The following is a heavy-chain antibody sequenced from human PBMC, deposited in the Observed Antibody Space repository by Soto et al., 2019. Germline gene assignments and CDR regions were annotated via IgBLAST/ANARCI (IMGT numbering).Heavy chain of an antibody. Sequence: EVQLLESGGGLVQPGGSLRLSCAASGFTFASSAMSWVRQAPGKGLEWGSAISGSASSTYYADSVQGRFTISRDNSKNTLYLHMNGLRAEDTAVYYCTKPPKGSGLYGYYGMDVWGQGTTVTVSS. CDR3: TKPPKGSGLYGYYGMDV. J-gene: IGHJ6*02. V-gene: IGHV3-23*01. CDR2: ISGSASST. D-gene: IGHD6-19*01. CDR1: GFTFASSA.